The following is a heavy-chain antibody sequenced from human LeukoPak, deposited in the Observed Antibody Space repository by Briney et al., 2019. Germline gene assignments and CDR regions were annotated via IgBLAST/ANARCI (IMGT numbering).Heavy chain of an antibody. D-gene: IGHD6-13*01. CDR3: ARDGYSSSWNHFDY. V-gene: IGHV1-69*13. Sequence: SVKVSCKASGGTFSGYAISWVRQAPGQGLEWMGGIIPIFGTANYAQKFQGRVTITADESTSTAYMELSSLRSEDTAVYYCARDGYSSSWNHFDYWGQGTLVTVSS. J-gene: IGHJ4*02. CDR1: GGTFSGYA. CDR2: IIPIFGTA.